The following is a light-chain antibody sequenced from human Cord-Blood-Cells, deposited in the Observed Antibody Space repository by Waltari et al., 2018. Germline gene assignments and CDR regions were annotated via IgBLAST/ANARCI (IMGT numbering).Light chain of an antibody. CDR1: SSDVGGYNY. Sequence: QSALTQPASVSGSPGQSITISCTGTSSDVGGYNYVSWYQQPPGKAPKLMIYEVSNRPSGFSNRFSGSKSGNTASLTISGLQAEDEADYYCSSYTSSSTLVFGTGTKVTVL. J-gene: IGLJ1*01. V-gene: IGLV2-14*01. CDR3: SSYTSSSTLV. CDR2: EVS.